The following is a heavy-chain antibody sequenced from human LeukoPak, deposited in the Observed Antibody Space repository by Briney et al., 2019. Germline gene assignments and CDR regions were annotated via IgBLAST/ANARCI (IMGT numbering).Heavy chain of an antibody. V-gene: IGHV3-11*04. D-gene: IGHD1-26*01. Sequence: GGSLRLSCAASGFTVSTNYMSWVRQAPGKGLEWVSYITSSGSTIYYADSVKGRFTISRDNAKTSLYLQMNSLRAEDTAVYYCARRVGSTDLDYWGQGTLVTVSS. J-gene: IGHJ4*02. CDR2: ITSSGSTI. CDR3: ARRVGSTDLDY. CDR1: GFTVSTNY.